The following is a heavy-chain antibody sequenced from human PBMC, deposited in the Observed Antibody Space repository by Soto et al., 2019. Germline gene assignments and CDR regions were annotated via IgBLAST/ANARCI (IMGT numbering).Heavy chain of an antibody. CDR3: ARRETKGLIDY. V-gene: IGHV4-28*01. D-gene: IGHD1-26*01. CDR2: IYYSGTT. CDR1: GYSISSSNW. J-gene: IGHJ4*02. Sequence: SETLSLTCAVSGYSISSSNWWGWIRQPPGKGLEWIGYIYYSGTTYYNPSLKSRVTMSVDTSKNQFSLKLTSVTAVDTAVYYCARRETKGLIDYRGQQSPVTGSS.